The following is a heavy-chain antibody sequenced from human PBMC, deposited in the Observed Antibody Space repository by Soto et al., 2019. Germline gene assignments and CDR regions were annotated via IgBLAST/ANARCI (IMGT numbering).Heavy chain of an antibody. Sequence: KPSETLSLTCAVSGYSISSGYYWGWIRQPPGKGLEWIGSIYHSGSTYYNPSLKSRVTISVDTSKNQFSLKLSSVTAADTAVYYCARLNQLLENWFDPWGQGTLGTVSS. CDR2: IYHSGST. CDR3: ARLNQLLENWFDP. CDR1: GYSISSGYY. D-gene: IGHD2-2*01. V-gene: IGHV4-38-2*01. J-gene: IGHJ5*02.